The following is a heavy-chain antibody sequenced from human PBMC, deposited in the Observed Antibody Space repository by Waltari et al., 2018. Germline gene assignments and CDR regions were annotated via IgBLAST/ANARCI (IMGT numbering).Heavy chain of an antibody. CDR2: IKPDGSET. Sequence: EVQLVESGGGLVPPGESLRLSCRASGFTFSSSWMDWVRQAPGKGLEWVANIKPDGSETHYVDSVQGRFTISRDNAQNLLYLQMNSLRAEDAAVYYCSVSLNSWGQGTLVTVSS. J-gene: IGHJ4*02. CDR1: GFTFSSSW. CDR3: SVSLNS. V-gene: IGHV3-7*01.